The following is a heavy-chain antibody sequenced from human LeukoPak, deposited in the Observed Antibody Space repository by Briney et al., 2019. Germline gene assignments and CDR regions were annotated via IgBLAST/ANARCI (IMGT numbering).Heavy chain of an antibody. J-gene: IGHJ4*02. V-gene: IGHV4-30-2*01. CDR3: ARGSSGEIDY. D-gene: IGHD6-19*01. CDR1: GGYISSGGYY. CDR2: IYHSGST. Sequence: SETLSLTCTVSGGYISSGGYYWSWTRQPPGKGLEWIGYIYHSGSTYYNPSLKSRVTISVDRSKNQFSLKLSSVTAADTAVYYCARGSSGEIDYWGQGTLVTVSS.